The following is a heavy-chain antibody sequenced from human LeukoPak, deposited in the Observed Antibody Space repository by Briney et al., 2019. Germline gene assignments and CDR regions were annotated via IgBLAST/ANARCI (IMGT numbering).Heavy chain of an antibody. D-gene: IGHD3-22*01. J-gene: IGHJ4*02. CDR1: GFTFDDYG. Sequence: GGSLRLSCAASGFTFDDYGMSWVRQAPGKGLERVSGINWNGGSTGYADSVKGRFTISRDNAKNSLYLQMNSLRAEDTALYYCARNYYDSSGYSYYFDYWGQGTLVTVSS. CDR2: INWNGGST. V-gene: IGHV3-20*04. CDR3: ARNYYDSSGYSYYFDY.